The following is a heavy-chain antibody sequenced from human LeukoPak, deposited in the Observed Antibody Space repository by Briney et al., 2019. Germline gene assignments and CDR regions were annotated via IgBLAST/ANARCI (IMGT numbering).Heavy chain of an antibody. CDR2: ISGSGGST. D-gene: IGHD3-22*01. Sequence: GGSLRLSCAASGFTFSSYAMSWVRQAPGKGLEWVSAISGSGGSTYYADSVKGRFTISRDNSKNTLYLQMNSLRAEDTAVYYCARHDSSGYYRIDYWGQGTLVTVSS. J-gene: IGHJ4*02. CDR1: GFTFSSYA. CDR3: ARHDSSGYYRIDY. V-gene: IGHV3-23*01.